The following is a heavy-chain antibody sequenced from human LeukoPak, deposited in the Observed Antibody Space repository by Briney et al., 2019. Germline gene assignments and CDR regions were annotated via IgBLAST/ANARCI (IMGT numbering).Heavy chain of an antibody. Sequence: SETLSLTCTVSGGSISSYYWSWIRQPPGKGLEWIGYIYYSGSTNYNPSLKSRVTISVDTSKNQFSLKLSSVTAADTAVYYCARHFRNEWIAAAGTSFDYWGQGTLVTVSS. D-gene: IGHD6-13*01. J-gene: IGHJ4*02. CDR2: IYYSGST. CDR1: GGSISSYY. CDR3: ARHFRNEWIAAAGTSFDY. V-gene: IGHV4-59*08.